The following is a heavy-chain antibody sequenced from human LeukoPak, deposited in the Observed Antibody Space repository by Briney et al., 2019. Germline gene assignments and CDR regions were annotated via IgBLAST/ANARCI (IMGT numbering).Heavy chain of an antibody. D-gene: IGHD4-11*01. J-gene: IGHJ4*02. CDR1: GFPFSTFE. Sequence: PGGSLRLSCVASGFPFSTFELNWFRQAPRKGLEWVSYISGSGGSIYYAVSVKGRFTISRDNAKNSLYLQMNNLRAEDTAVYDCVPGGLPYCDYWGQGTLVTVSS. CDR2: ISGSGGSI. CDR3: VPGGLPYCDY. V-gene: IGHV3-48*03.